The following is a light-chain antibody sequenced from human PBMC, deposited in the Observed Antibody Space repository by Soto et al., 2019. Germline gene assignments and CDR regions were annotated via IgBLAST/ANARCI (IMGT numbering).Light chain of an antibody. CDR3: QQYGSSLSIT. J-gene: IGKJ5*01. Sequence: EIVMTQSPATLSVSPVERATLSCRASQSVSSNLAWYQQKPCQAPRLLIYGASTRATGIPARFSGSGSGTDFTLTISRLEPEDFAVYYCQQYGSSLSITFGQGTRLEIK. CDR1: QSVSSN. CDR2: GAS. V-gene: IGKV3-15*01.